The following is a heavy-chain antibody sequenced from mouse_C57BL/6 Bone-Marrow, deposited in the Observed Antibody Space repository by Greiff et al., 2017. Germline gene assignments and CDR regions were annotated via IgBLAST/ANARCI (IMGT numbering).Heavy chain of an antibody. J-gene: IGHJ3*01. CDR2: ISNGGGST. CDR3: ARGPY. V-gene: IGHV5-12*01. Sequence: EVQGVESGGGLVQPGGSLKLSCAASGFTFSDYYMYWVRQTPEKRLEWVAYISNGGGSTYYPDTVKGRFTISRDDAKNTLYLQMSRLKSEDTAMYYCARGPYWGQETLVTVSA. CDR1: GFTFSDYY.